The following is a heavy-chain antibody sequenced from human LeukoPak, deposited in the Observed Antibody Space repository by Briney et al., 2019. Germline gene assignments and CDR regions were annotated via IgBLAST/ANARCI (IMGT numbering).Heavy chain of an antibody. CDR2: ISHSGGAE. CDR1: GFRFSTYS. V-gene: IGHV3-48*01. CDR3: ARDYVFAFDS. J-gene: IGHJ4*02. Sequence: PGGSLRLSCAASGFRFSTYSMNWVRQAPGKGLGWISYISHSGGAEHYTDSVKGRFTISGDNAKNALYLQMNSLRAEDTAVYFCARDYVFAFDSWSQGTLVTVSS. D-gene: IGHD3-3*02.